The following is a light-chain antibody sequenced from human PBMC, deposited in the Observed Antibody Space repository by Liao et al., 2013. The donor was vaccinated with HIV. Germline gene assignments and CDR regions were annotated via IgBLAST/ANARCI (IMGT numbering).Light chain of an antibody. J-gene: IGLJ2*01. CDR3: QVWDSSSDHPYVV. CDR2: YDS. Sequence: SYVLTQPPSLSVAPGETARITCGGNNIGSKSVHWYQQRPGQAPILVIYYDSDRPSGIPERFSGSNSGNTATLTISRVEAGDEADYYCQVWDSSSDHPYVVFGGGTKLTVL. CDR1: NIGSKS. V-gene: IGLV3-21*01.